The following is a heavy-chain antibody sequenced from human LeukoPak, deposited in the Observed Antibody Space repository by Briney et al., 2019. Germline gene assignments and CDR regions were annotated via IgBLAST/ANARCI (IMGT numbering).Heavy chain of an antibody. Sequence: SETLSLTCTVSGYSISSGYYWGWIRQPPGKGLEWIGSIYHSGSTYYNPSLKSRVTISVDTSKNQFSLKLSSVTAADTAVYYCASITYYDILTGYWFPDYWGQGTLVTVSS. V-gene: IGHV4-38-2*02. J-gene: IGHJ4*02. CDR1: GYSISSGYY. CDR2: IYHSGST. D-gene: IGHD3-9*01. CDR3: ASITYYDILTGYWFPDY.